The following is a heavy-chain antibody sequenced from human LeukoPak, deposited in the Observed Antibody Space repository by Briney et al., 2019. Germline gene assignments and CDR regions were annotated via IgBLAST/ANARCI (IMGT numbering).Heavy chain of an antibody. CDR3: ARDNFGFDY. D-gene: IGHD1-20*01. V-gene: IGHV3-33*01. CDR1: GFTFSSYG. Sequence: GGSLRLSCAASGFTFSSYGMHWVRQAPGKGLEWVAVLRSDGSNKYYADSVKGRFTISRDNSKNTLYLQMNSLRAEDTAVFYCARDNFGFDYWGQGTLVTVSS. CDR2: LRSDGSNK. J-gene: IGHJ4*02.